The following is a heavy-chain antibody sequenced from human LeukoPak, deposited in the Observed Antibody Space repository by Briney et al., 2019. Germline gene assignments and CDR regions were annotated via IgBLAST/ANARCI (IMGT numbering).Heavy chain of an antibody. CDR2: ISSSSSYV. J-gene: IGHJ3*02. CDR3: ARVMAYCGGDCYHAFDI. Sequence: GGSLRLSCAASGFTFSSYSMNWVRQAPGKGLEWVSSISSSSSYVYYADSVKGRFTISRDNAKNSLYLQMNSLRDEDTAVYYCARVMAYCGGDCYHAFDIWGQGTMVTVSS. CDR1: GFTFSSYS. V-gene: IGHV3-21*01. D-gene: IGHD2-21*02.